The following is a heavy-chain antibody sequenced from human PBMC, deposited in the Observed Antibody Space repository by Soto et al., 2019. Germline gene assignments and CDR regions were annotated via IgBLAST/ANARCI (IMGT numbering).Heavy chain of an antibody. D-gene: IGHD6-19*01. V-gene: IGHV3-33*01. J-gene: IGHJ6*02. CDR1: GFIFSNFG. CDR3: ARDDIPGITVATYGLDV. Sequence: GGSLRLSCTASGFIFSNFGMHWVRQAPGKGLEWVAVIWYDGSNEYYADSVKGRFTISKDNSKNMLYLQMNSLRAEDTAVYYCARDDIPGITVATYGLDVWGQGTTVTVSS. CDR2: IWYDGSNE.